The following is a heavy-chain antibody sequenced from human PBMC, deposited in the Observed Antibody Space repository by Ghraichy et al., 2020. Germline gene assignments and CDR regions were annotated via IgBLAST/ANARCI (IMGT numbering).Heavy chain of an antibody. J-gene: IGHJ5*02. V-gene: IGHV3-21*01. CDR3: ARDGRGRGGSGSST. Sequence: GGSLRLSCAASGFTFSSYSMNWVRQAPGKGLEWVSSISSSSSYIYYADSVKGRFTISRDNAKNSLYLQMNSLRAEDTAVYYCARDGRGRGGSGSSTWGQGTLVTVSS. CDR2: ISSSSSYI. CDR1: GFTFSSYS. D-gene: IGHD3-10*01.